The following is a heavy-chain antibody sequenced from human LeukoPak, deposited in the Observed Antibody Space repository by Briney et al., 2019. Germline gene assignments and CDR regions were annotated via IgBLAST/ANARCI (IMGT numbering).Heavy chain of an antibody. D-gene: IGHD6-19*01. J-gene: IGHJ4*02. V-gene: IGHV3-9*01. CDR2: ISWNSGSI. CDR3: AKGASIAVAGTLDY. Sequence: GGSLRLSCAVSGFTFDDYAMHWVRQAPGKGLEWVSGISWNSGSIDYADSVKGRFTIPRDNAKNSLYLQMNSLRAEDTALYYCAKGASIAVAGTLDYWGQGTLVTVSS. CDR1: GFTFDDYA.